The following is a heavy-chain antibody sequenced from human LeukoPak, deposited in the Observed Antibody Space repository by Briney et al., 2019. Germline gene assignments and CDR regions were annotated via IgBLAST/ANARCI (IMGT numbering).Heavy chain of an antibody. V-gene: IGHV4-39*01. J-gene: IGHJ5*02. Sequence: KPSETLSLTCTVSSGSISSSSYYWGWTRQPPGKGLEWIGSIYYSGSTYYNPSLKSRVTISVDTSKNQFSLKLSSVTAADTAVYYCARHKSSHQLVLGNWFDPWGQGTLVTVSS. D-gene: IGHD6-13*01. CDR2: IYYSGST. CDR3: ARHKSSHQLVLGNWFDP. CDR1: SGSISSSSYY.